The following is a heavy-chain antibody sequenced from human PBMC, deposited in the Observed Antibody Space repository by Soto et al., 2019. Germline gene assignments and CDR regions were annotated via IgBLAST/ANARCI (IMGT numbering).Heavy chain of an antibody. CDR3: ARATIVLVPAAMVSHWFDP. D-gene: IGHD2-2*01. CDR1: GGSFSGYY. Sequence: SETLSLTCAVYGGSFSGYYWSWIRQPPGKGLEWIGEINHSGSTNYNPSLKSRVTISVDTSKNQFSLKLSSVTAADTAVYYCARATIVLVPAAMVSHWFDPWGQGTLVTVS. CDR2: INHSGST. J-gene: IGHJ5*02. V-gene: IGHV4-34*01.